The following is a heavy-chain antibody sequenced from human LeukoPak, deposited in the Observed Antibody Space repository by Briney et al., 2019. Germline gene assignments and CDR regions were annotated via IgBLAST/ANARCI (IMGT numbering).Heavy chain of an antibody. D-gene: IGHD2-15*01. V-gene: IGHV5-51*01. J-gene: IGHJ4*02. Sequence: GESLKISCKGSGYSFTSYWIGWVRQMPGKGLEWMGIIYPGDSDTRYSPSFQGQVTISADKSINTAYLQWTSLKASDTAIYYCTTGRFCSGGSCSSSFDFWGQGTLLTVPS. CDR2: IYPGDSDT. CDR3: TTGRFCSGGSCSSSFDF. CDR1: GYSFTSYW.